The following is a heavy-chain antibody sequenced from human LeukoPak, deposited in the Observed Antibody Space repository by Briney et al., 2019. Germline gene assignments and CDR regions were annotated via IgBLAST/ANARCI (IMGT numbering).Heavy chain of an antibody. J-gene: IGHJ3*02. D-gene: IGHD3-22*01. CDR1: GFTFSSYA. CDR2: ISSSSSYI. V-gene: IGHV3-21*01. CDR3: ARDSSDSSGYSLDAFDI. Sequence: GGSLRLSCAASGFTFSSYAMNWVRQAPGKGLEWVSSISSSSSYIYYAGSVKGRFTISRDNAKNSLYLQMNSLRAEDTAVYYCARDSSDSSGYSLDAFDIWGQGTMVTVSS.